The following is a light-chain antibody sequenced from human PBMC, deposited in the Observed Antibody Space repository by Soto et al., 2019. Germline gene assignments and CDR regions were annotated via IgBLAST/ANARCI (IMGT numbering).Light chain of an antibody. Sequence: QSVLTQPPSASGTPGQRVTISCSGSSSNIGSNTVNWYQQLPGTAPKLLIYSNNQRPSGVPDRFSGSKPGTSASLAISGLQSEDEADYYCAAWDGSLNGWVFGGGTKLTVL. CDR3: AAWDGSLNGWV. J-gene: IGLJ3*02. V-gene: IGLV1-44*01. CDR2: SNN. CDR1: SSNIGSNT.